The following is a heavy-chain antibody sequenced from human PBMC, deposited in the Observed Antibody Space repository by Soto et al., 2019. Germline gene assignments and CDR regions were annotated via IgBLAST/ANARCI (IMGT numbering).Heavy chain of an antibody. CDR3: AKGIYNYGYNSFDH. D-gene: IGHD5-18*01. J-gene: IGHJ4*02. Sequence: GGSLRLSCAASGSTFSNFAMTWVRQAPGKGLEWVSAISGSADSTYYADSGKGRFTISRDNSRNTLYLQMSSLRAEDTAVYYCAKGIYNYGYNSFDHWGQGTLVTVSS. V-gene: IGHV3-23*01. CDR1: GSTFSNFA. CDR2: ISGSADST.